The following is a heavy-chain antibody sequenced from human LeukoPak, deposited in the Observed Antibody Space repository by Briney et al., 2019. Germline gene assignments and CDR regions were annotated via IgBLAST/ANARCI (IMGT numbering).Heavy chain of an antibody. D-gene: IGHD3-3*01. CDR3: TTARMGLEWLNGMDV. CDR1: GFTFSNAW. J-gene: IGHJ6*02. Sequence: GGSLRLSCAASGFTFSNAWMNWVRQAPGKGLEWVGRIKSKTDGGTTDYAAPVKGRFTISRDDSKNTLYPQMNSLKTEDTAVYYCTTARMGLEWLNGMDVWGQGTTVTVSS. CDR2: IKSKTDGGTT. V-gene: IGHV3-15*07.